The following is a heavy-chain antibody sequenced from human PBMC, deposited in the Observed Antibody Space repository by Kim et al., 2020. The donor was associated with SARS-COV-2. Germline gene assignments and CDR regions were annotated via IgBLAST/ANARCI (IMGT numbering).Heavy chain of an antibody. V-gene: IGHV3-21*01. CDR3: ARDPYYDILTGDDY. J-gene: IGHJ4*02. Sequence: AASVKGRFTISGDNAKNSLYLQMNSVRAEDTAVYYCARDPYYDILTGDDYWGQGTLVTVSS. D-gene: IGHD3-9*01.